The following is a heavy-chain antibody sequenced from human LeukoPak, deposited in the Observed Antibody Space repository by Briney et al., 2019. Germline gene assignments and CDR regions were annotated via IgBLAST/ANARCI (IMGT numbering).Heavy chain of an antibody. J-gene: IGHJ6*03. V-gene: IGHV1-46*01. CDR3: ARAGISSGWYMANYYYYYMDV. D-gene: IGHD6-19*01. CDR1: GYTFTSYY. Sequence: ASVKVSCKASGYTFTSYYMHWVRQAPGQGLEWMGIINPSGGSTSYAQKFQGRVTMTRDTSTSTVYMELSSLRSEDTAVYYCARAGISSGWYMANYYYYYMDVWGKGTTVTISS. CDR2: INPSGGST.